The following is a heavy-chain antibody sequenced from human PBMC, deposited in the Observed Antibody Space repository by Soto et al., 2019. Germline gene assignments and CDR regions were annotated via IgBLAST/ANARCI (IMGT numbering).Heavy chain of an antibody. Sequence: LSLTCAVYGGSFSGYYWSWLRQPPGKGLAWIGEINHSGSTNYNPSLKSRVTISVDTSKNQFSLKLSSVTAADTAVYYCARTSTGYGYGDFWGHGILVTVSS. CDR1: GGSFSGYY. CDR2: INHSGST. J-gene: IGHJ4*01. V-gene: IGHV4-34*01. D-gene: IGHD4-17*01. CDR3: ARTSTGYGYGDF.